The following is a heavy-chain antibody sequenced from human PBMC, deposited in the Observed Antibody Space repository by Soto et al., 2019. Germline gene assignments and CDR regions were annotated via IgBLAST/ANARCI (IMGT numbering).Heavy chain of an antibody. J-gene: IGHJ4*02. CDR3: AKDSNKYSSSLRGRYFDY. CDR2: IDPSNT. CDR1: GYSSTSFW. V-gene: IGHV5-10-1*04. Sequence: GESLKISCKGSGYSSTSFWISRVRQMPGKGLEWMGRIDPSNTFYADSVKGRFTISRDNSKNTLLLQMNSLGAEDTAVYYCAKDSNKYSSSLRGRYFDYWGQGIGVTVSS. D-gene: IGHD3-22*01.